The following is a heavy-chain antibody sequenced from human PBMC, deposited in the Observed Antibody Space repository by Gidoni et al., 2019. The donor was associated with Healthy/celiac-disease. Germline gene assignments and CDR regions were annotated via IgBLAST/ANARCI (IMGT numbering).Heavy chain of an antibody. CDR2: IYTSGSP. V-gene: IGHV4-61*02. Sequence: QVQLQESGPGLVKPSQTLSLTCTVSGGSISSGSYYWSWIRQPSGKGLEWSGRIYTSGSPNYNPSLKSRVTMSVDTSKNQFSLKLSSVTAADTAVYYCAREGAGAPGDYWGQGTLVTVSS. CDR3: AREGAGAPGDY. D-gene: IGHD1-26*01. CDR1: GGSISSGSYY. J-gene: IGHJ4*02.